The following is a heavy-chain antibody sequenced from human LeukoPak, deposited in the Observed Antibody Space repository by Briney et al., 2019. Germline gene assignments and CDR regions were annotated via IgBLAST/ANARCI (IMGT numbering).Heavy chain of an antibody. D-gene: IGHD5-12*01. V-gene: IGHV3-53*01. CDR1: GFTVSSNY. Sequence: QAGGSLRLSCAASGFTVSSNYMSWVRQAPGKGLEWVSVIYSGGDTYYADSVKGRFTISRDNSKNTLYLKMNTLRAEDTAVYYCARASGYSGYDPFDYWGQGTLVTVSS. J-gene: IGHJ4*02. CDR3: ARASGYSGYDPFDY. CDR2: IYSGGDT.